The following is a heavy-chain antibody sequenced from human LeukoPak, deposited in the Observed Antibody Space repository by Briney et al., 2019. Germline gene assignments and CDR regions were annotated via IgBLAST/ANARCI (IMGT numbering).Heavy chain of an antibody. D-gene: IGHD3-9*01. CDR1: GGSVSSTEFS. CDR2: LYYSGST. J-gene: IGHJ4*02. V-gene: IGHV4-39*01. Sequence: SETLSLTCTVSGGSVSSTEFSWGWIRQPPGKGLQWVGNLYYSGSTSYHPSLNSRVTMSVDTSKNQFSLKMTSVTAADMAVYYCARLSKGRYFDYIFDYWGQGSLVTVSS. CDR3: ARLSKGRYFDYIFDY.